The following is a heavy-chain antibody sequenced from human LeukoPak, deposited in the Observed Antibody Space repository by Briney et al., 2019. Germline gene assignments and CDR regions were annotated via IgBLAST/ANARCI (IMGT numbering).Heavy chain of an antibody. V-gene: IGHV3-23*01. CDR2: ISGSGGST. CDR1: GFPFINFA. J-gene: IGHJ5*02. CDR3: AKGRFLEWLWNWFDP. Sequence: GGSLRLSCEASGFPFINFAMSWVRQAPGKGLEWVSAISGSGGSTYYADSVKGRFTISRDNSKNTLYLQMNSLRAEDTAVYYCAKGRFLEWLWNWFDPWGQGTLVTVPS. D-gene: IGHD3-3*01.